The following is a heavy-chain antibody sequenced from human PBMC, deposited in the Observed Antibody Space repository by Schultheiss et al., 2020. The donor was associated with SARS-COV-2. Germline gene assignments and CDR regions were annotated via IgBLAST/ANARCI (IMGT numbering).Heavy chain of an antibody. D-gene: IGHD3-3*01. V-gene: IGHV3-15*01. CDR2: IKSKTDGGTT. CDR1: GFTFSNAW. Sequence: GGSLRLSCAASGFTFSNAWMSWVRQAPGKGLEWVGRIKSKTDGGTTDYAAPVKGRFTISRDDSKSITYLQMNSLRAEDTAVYYCANNPRITIFGVARFAFDYWGQGTLVTVSS. J-gene: IGHJ4*02. CDR3: ANNPRITIFGVARFAFDY.